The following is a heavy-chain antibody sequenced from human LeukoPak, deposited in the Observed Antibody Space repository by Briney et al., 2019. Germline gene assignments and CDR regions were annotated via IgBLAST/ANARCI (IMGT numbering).Heavy chain of an antibody. CDR2: ISAYNGNT. CDR3: ARDRSYGYLGWFDP. D-gene: IGHD5-18*01. V-gene: IGHV1-18*01. CDR1: GYTFTSYG. J-gene: IGHJ5*02. Sequence: RASVKVSCKASGYTFTSYGISWVRQAPGQGLEWMGWISAYNGNTNYAQKLQGRVTMTTDTSTSTAYMELRSLRSDDTAVYYCARDRSYGYLGWFDPWGQGTLVTVSS.